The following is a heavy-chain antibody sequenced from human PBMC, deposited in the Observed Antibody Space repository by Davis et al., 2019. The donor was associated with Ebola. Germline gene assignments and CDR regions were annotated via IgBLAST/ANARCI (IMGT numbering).Heavy chain of an antibody. CDR3: AMQVVGTTRVFDF. V-gene: IGHV4-39*02. J-gene: IGHJ4*02. CDR1: GGSIRSSNYY. D-gene: IGHD2-15*01. Sequence: MPSETLSLTCSVSGGSIRSSNYYCSWVRQPPGKGLEWIGSIFYTGTTYFNPSLSSRVAVSVDTSKNHFSLKLSSVTAADTATYYCAMQVVGTTRVFDFWGQGTLVTVSS. CDR2: IFYTGTT.